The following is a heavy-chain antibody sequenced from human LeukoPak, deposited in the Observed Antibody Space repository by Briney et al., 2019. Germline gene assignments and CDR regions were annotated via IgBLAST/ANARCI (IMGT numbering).Heavy chain of an antibody. J-gene: IGHJ4*02. CDR2: IYGADTI. D-gene: IGHD1-1*01. V-gene: IGHV3-66*01. Sequence: GGSVRLSCAASGFTISSSYMSWVRQVPGKGLEWVSYIYGADTIYYADFVKDRFTISRDSNRNILYLQMNSLRADDTAVYYCARGARGTYFDYWGQGTLVTVSS. CDR3: ARGARGTYFDY. CDR1: GFTISSSY.